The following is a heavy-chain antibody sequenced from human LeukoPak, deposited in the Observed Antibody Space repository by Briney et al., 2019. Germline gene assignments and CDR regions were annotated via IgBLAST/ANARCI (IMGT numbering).Heavy chain of an antibody. D-gene: IGHD6-13*01. CDR3: ARGRPEIYSSSWYGQDY. Sequence: PSETLSLTCTVSGGSMTSYYWSWIRQPPGKGLEWIGEINHSGSTNYNPSLKSRVTISVDTSKNQFSLKLSSVTAADTAVYYCARGRPEIYSSSWYGQDYRGQGTLVTVSS. CDR1: GGSMTSYY. CDR2: INHSGST. V-gene: IGHV4-34*01. J-gene: IGHJ4*02.